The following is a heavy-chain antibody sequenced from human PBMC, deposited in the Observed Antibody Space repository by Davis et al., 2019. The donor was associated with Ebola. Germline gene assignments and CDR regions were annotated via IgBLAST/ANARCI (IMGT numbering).Heavy chain of an antibody. V-gene: IGHV3-23*01. J-gene: IGHJ6*03. Sequence: GGSLRPSCAASGFTFGSSAMSWVRQAPGKGLEWVSAISGSGGSTYYADSVKGRFTISRDNSKNTLYLQMNSLRAEATAVYYCPKDLPIVVVPAAIYYYYYYMDVWGKGTTVTVSS. CDR1: GFTFGSSA. CDR2: ISGSGGST. CDR3: PKDLPIVVVPAAIYYYYYYMDV. D-gene: IGHD2-2*01.